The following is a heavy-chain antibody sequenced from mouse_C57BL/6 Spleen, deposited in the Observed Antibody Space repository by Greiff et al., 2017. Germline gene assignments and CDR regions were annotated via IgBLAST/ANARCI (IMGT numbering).Heavy chain of an antibody. CDR2: IWRGGST. D-gene: IGHD2-5*01. Sequence: QVQLQQSGPGLVQPSQSLSITCTVSGFSLTSYGVHWVRQSPGKGLEWLGVIWRGGSTDYNAAFMSRLSITKDNSKSQVFFKMNSLQADDTAIYYCAKMGSNYEDYAMDYWGQGTSVTVSS. J-gene: IGHJ4*01. V-gene: IGHV2-5*01. CDR1: GFSLTSYG. CDR3: AKMGSNYEDYAMDY.